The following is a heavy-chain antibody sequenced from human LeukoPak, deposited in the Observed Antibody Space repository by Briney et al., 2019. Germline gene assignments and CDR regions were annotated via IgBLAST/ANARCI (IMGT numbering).Heavy chain of an antibody. Sequence: PGRSLRLSCAASGFTFSSYAMHWFRQAPGKGLEWVAVISYDGSNKYYADSVKGRFTISRDNSKNTLYLQMNSLRAEDTAVYYCARDSGDYYDSSGYYSFMDYWGQGTLVTVSS. D-gene: IGHD3-22*01. CDR2: ISYDGSNK. CDR3: ARDSGDYYDSSGYYSFMDY. CDR1: GFTFSSYA. J-gene: IGHJ4*02. V-gene: IGHV3-30*04.